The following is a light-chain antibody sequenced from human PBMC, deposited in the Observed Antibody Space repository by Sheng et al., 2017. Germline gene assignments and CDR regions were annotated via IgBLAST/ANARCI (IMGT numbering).Light chain of an antibody. CDR1: SSNIGAGYD. CDR2: GNR. CDR3: QSYDSRVSGFHVV. Sequence: QSVLTQPPSVSGAPGQRVTISCTGSSSNIGAGYDVHWYQQVPGTAPKLLIYGNRNRPSGVPDRLSGSKSGTSASLAITGLQAEDEADYYCQSYDSRVSGFHVVFGGGTKLTVL. V-gene: IGLV1-40*01. J-gene: IGLJ2*01.